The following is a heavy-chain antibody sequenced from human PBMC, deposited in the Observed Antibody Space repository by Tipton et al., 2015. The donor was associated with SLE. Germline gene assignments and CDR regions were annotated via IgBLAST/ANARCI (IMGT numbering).Heavy chain of an antibody. D-gene: IGHD4/OR15-4a*01. V-gene: IGHV4-34*01. CDR3: ASLRTEYDYGPRADY. J-gene: IGHJ4*02. Sequence: LRLSCAVYGGSFSGYYWSWIRQPPGKGLEWIGEINHSGSTNYNPSLKSRVTISVATSKNQFSLKLSSVTAADTAVYYFASLRTEYDYGPRADYWGQGTLVTVSS. CDR1: GGSFSGYY. CDR2: INHSGST.